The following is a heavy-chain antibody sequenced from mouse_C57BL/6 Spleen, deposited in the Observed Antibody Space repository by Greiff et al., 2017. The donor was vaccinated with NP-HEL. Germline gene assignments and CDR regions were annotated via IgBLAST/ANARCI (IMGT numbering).Heavy chain of an antibody. V-gene: IGHV14-4*01. Sequence: EVQLQQSGAELVRPGASVKLSCTASGFNIKDDYMHWVKQRPEQGLEWIGWIDPENGDTEYASKFQGKATITADQSSNTAYLQLSSLTSEDTAVYYCTTGGSYWYFDVWGTGTTVTVSS. CDR1: GFNIKDDY. J-gene: IGHJ1*03. CDR2: IDPENGDT. CDR3: TTGGSYWYFDV.